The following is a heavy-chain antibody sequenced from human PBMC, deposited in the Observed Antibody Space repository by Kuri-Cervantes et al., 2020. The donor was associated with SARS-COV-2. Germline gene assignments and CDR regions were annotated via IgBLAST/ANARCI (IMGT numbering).Heavy chain of an antibody. CDR3: ARDTGNRRLGIDS. CDR1: GGTFSTHA. CDR2: ISPIFGTA. V-gene: IGHV1-69*13. D-gene: IGHD7-27*01. Sequence: SVKVSCKASGGTFSTHAINWVRQAPGQGLEWMGGISPIFGTAIYAKKFQDRVTITADESTSTAYMELSSLRSDDTAVYYCARDTGNRRLGIDSWGQGTLVTVSS. J-gene: IGHJ4*02.